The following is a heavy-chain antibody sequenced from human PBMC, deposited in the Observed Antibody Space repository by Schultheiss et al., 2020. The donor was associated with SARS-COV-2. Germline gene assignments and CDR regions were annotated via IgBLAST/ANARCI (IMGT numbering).Heavy chain of an antibody. J-gene: IGHJ4*02. V-gene: IGHV4-61*08. CDR3: ARQSGGITALPYALNY. D-gene: IGHD1-14*01. CDR2: IYYSGST. CDR1: GGSISSGGYY. Sequence: SQTLSLTCTVSGGSISSGGYYWSWIRQHPGKGLEWIGYIYYSGSTNYNPSLKSRVTISVDTSKNQFSLKLSSVTAADTAVYYCARQSGGITALPYALNYWGQGTLVTVSS.